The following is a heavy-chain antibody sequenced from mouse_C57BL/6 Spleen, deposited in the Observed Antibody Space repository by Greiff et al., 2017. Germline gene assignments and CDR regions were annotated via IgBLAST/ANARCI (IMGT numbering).Heavy chain of an antibody. V-gene: IGHV5-9*01. CDR2: ISGGGGNT. J-gene: IGHJ1*03. CDR3: ARLDYYGSSADV. CDR1: GFTFSSYT. Sequence: DVKLVESGGGLVKPGGSLKLSCAASGFTFSSYTMSWVRQTPEKRLEWVATISGGGGNTYYPDSVKGRFTISRDNAKNTLYLQMSSLRSEDTALYYCARLDYYGSSADVWGTGTTVTVSS. D-gene: IGHD1-1*01.